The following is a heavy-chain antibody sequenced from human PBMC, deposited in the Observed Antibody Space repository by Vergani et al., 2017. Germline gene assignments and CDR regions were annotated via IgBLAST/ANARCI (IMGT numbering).Heavy chain of an antibody. CDR1: GFTFSSYA. Sequence: EVQLLESGGGLVQPGGSLRLSCAASGFTFSSYAMSWVRQAPGKGLEWVSVIYSGGSSTYYADSVKGRFTISRDNSKNTLYLQMNGLRAEDTAVYYCAKVGVVVPAAIPNWFDPWGQGTLVTVSS. D-gene: IGHD2-2*01. V-gene: IGHV3-23*03. CDR3: AKVGVVVPAAIPNWFDP. CDR2: IYSGGSST. J-gene: IGHJ5*02.